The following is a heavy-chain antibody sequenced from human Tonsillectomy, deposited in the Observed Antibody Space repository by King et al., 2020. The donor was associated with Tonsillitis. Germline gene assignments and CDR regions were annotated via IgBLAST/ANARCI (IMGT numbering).Heavy chain of an antibody. CDR3: AKEDYSGCPFES. CDR2: ISYDGNIK. J-gene: IGHJ4*02. V-gene: IGHV3-30*02. CDR1: GFTFSSYA. Sequence: VQLVESGGGVVQPGGSLRLSCGASGFTFSSYAMHWVRQAPGKGLEWVAFISYDGNIKYYADPVKGRFTISRDNSKNTLYVQMNSLKPEDTAVFYCAKEDYSGCPFESWGQGTPVTVSS. D-gene: IGHD6-19*01.